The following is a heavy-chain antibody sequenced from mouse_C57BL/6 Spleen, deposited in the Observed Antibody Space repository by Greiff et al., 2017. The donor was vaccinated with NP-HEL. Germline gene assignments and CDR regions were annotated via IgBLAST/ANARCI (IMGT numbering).Heavy chain of an antibody. V-gene: IGHV14-4*01. CDR2: IDPENGDT. CDR1: GFNIKDDY. CDR3: TSFITTVVATRFAY. J-gene: IGHJ3*01. Sequence: LVESGAELVRPGASVKLSCTASGFNIKDDYMHWVKQRPEQGLEWIGWIDPENGDTEYASKFQGKATITADTSSNTAYLQLSSLTSEDTAVYYCTSFITTVVATRFAYWGQGTLVTVSA. D-gene: IGHD1-1*01.